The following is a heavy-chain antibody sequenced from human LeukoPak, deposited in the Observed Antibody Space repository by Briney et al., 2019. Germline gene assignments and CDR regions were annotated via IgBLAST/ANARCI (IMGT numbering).Heavy chain of an antibody. CDR2: IYYSGST. J-gene: IGHJ4*02. CDR1: GGSISSYY. CDR3: ARERGSYGDYDY. Sequence: SETLSLTCTVSGGSISSYYWSWIRQPPGKGLEWIGYIYYSGSTNYNPSLKSRVTISVDTSKNQFSLKLSSVTAADTAVYYCARERGSYGDYDYWAQGTLVTVSS. D-gene: IGHD4-17*01. V-gene: IGHV4-59*01.